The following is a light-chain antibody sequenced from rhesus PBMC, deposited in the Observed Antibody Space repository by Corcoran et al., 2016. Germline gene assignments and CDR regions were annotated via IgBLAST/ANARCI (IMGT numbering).Light chain of an antibody. V-gene: IGKV1-21*01. CDR3: QKYNRAPWT. CDR1: PGISSW. Sequence: DIQMTQSPSSLSASVGDRVTITCRASPGISSWLAWYQQKPGKAPKLLIYKASRLQSGVPSRFSGSGSGTDFTLPISSLQPEDFATYYCQKYNRAPWTFGQGTKVEIK. J-gene: IGKJ1*01. CDR2: KAS.